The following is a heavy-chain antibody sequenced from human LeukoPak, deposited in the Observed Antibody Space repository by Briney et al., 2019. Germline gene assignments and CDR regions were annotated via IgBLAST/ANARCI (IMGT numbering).Heavy chain of an antibody. CDR2: VYYSGNT. Sequence: SETLSLTCTVSGGSIINSGYYWGWIRQPPGKGLEWIGSVYYSGNTYYNPSLKSRVTISVDTSKNQFSLKLTSVTAADTAVYYCARGPYKYDGSGAFDIWGQGTMVTVSS. CDR3: ARGPYKYDGSGAFDI. CDR1: GGSIINSGYY. D-gene: IGHD3-22*01. J-gene: IGHJ3*02. V-gene: IGHV4-39*07.